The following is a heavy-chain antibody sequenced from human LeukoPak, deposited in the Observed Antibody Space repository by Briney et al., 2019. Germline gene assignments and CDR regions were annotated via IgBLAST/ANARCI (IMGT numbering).Heavy chain of an antibody. CDR2: IRGNTGDT. J-gene: IGHJ4*02. V-gene: IGHV1-18*04. CDR3: ARDLKRTGDVGYFDY. D-gene: IGHD7-27*01. CDR1: GYSFSNYG. Sequence: ASVKVSCKASGYSFSNYGISWVRQAPGQGLEWMGWIRGNTGDTGYAPKLQGRVTLTTDTSTSTAYMELRSLGSEDTAAYYCARDLKRTGDVGYFDYWGQGTLVTVSS.